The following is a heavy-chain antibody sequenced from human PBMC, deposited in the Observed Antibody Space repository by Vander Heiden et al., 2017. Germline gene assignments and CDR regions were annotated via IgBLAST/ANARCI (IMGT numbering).Heavy chain of an antibody. D-gene: IGHD6-19*01. V-gene: IGHV1-2*04. CDR2: INPNSGGT. CDR1: GYTFTGYY. CDR3: ARVSMAGGFDY. Sequence: QVQLVQSGAEVKQPGASVTVSCKASGYTFTGYYMHWVRRAPGQGLEWMEWINPNSGGTNYAQKFQGWVTMTRDTSISTAYMELSRLRSDDTAVYYCARVSMAGGFDYWGQGTLVTVSS. J-gene: IGHJ4*02.